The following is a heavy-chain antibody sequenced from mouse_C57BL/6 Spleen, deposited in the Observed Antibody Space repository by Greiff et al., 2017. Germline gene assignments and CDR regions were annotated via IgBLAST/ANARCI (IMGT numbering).Heavy chain of an antibody. J-gene: IGHJ4*01. Sequence: LVESGPELVKPGASVKISCKASGYAFSSSWMNWVKQRPGKGLEWIGRIYPGDGDTNYNGKFKGKATLTADKSSSTAYMQLSSLTSEDSAVYFCARPGSSPYYAMDYWGQGTSVTVSS. CDR2: IYPGDGDT. D-gene: IGHD1-1*01. CDR3: ARPGSSPYYAMDY. V-gene: IGHV1-82*01. CDR1: GYAFSSSW.